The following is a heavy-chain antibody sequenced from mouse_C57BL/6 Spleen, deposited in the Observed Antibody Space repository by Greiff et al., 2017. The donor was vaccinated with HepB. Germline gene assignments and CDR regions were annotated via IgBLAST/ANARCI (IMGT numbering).Heavy chain of an antibody. CDR1: GYTFTSYG. Sequence: QVQLKQSGAELARPGASVKLSCKASGYTFTSYGISWVKQRTGQGLEWIGEIYPRSGNTYYNEKFKGKATLTADKSSSTAYMELRSLTSEDSAVYFCYYGNYDYYFDYWGQGTTLTVSS. J-gene: IGHJ2*01. CDR2: IYPRSGNT. CDR3: YYGNYDYYFDY. V-gene: IGHV1-81*01. D-gene: IGHD2-1*01.